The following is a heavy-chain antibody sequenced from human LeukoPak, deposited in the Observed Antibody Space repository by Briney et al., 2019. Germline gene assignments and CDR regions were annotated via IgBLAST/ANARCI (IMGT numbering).Heavy chain of an antibody. J-gene: IGHJ4*02. D-gene: IGHD4-11*01. CDR1: GRPISSYY. V-gene: IGHV4-59*01. Sequence: KASETLSLTCTLSGRPISSYYGSWTRHPPGKALECIGYIYYSGSTNYNPSLKSRVTISVDTSKNQFSLKLSSVTAADTAVYYCASQTTVTADFDYWGQGTLVTVSS. CDR3: ASQTTVTADFDY. CDR2: IYYSGST.